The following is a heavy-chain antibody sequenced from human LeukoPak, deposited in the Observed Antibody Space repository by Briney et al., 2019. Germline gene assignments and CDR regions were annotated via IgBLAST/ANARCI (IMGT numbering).Heavy chain of an antibody. CDR1: GFTFSSYG. D-gene: IGHD6-19*01. V-gene: IGHV3-30*18. CDR2: ISYDGSNK. Sequence: GGSLRLSCAASGFTFSSYGMHWVRQAPGKGLEWVAVISYDGSNKYYADPVKGRFTISRDNSKNTLYLQMNSLRAEDTAVYYCAKVPSSGWSPFDYWGQGTLVTVSS. CDR3: AKVPSSGWSPFDY. J-gene: IGHJ4*02.